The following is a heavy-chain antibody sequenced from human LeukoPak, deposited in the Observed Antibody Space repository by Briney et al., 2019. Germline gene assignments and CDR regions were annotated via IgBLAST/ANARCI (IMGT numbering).Heavy chain of an antibody. CDR2: ISSSSNYI. Sequence: GGSLRLSCAASGFTFSSYTMTWVRQAPGKWLEWVSSISSSSNYIYYADSVKGRFTISRDNAKISLYLQMNSLRAEDTAVYYCARAGYSNGWYYFDYWGQGTLVTVSS. CDR3: ARAGYSNGWYYFDY. D-gene: IGHD6-19*01. CDR1: GFTFSSYT. J-gene: IGHJ4*02. V-gene: IGHV3-21*01.